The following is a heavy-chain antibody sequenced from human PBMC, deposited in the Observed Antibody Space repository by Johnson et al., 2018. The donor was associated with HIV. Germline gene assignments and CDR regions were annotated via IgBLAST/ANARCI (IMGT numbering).Heavy chain of an antibody. J-gene: IGHJ3*02. CDR3: AKVGATVVTPRGEAFDI. Sequence: QVQLVESGGGVVQPGRSLRLSCAASGFTFSSYAMHWVRQAPGKGLEWVAVISYDGSNKYYADSVRGRFTIPRENSKNTLYLQMNSLRAEDTAVYYCAKVGATVVTPRGEAFDIWGQGAMVTVSS. D-gene: IGHD4-23*01. CDR1: GFTFSSYA. CDR2: ISYDGSNK. V-gene: IGHV3-30*04.